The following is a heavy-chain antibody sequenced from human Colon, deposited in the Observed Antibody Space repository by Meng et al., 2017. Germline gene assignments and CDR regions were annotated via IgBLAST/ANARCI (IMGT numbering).Heavy chain of an antibody. CDR3: ARDTTMTTGF. Sequence: ASVKVSCKASGYTFTAYYVHWVRQAPGQGLEWMGRINPNSGGTNYAQKFQGRVTMTRDTSISTAYMELSRLRSDDTAVYYCARDTTMTTGFWGQGNLVHGAS. D-gene: IGHD4-17*01. CDR1: GYTFTAYY. V-gene: IGHV1-2*06. J-gene: IGHJ4*02. CDR2: INPNSGGT.